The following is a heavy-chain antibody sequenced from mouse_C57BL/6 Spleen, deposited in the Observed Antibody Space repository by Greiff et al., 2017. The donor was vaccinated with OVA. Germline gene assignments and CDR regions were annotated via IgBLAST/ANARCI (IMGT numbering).Heavy chain of an antibody. CDR3: AREGFAY. Sequence: VQLQQSGAELLRPGTSVKVSCKASGYAFTNYLIEWVKQRPGQGLEWIGVINPGSGGTNYNEKFKGKATLTADKSSSTAYMQLSSLTSEDSAVYFCAREGFAYWGQGTLVTVSA. J-gene: IGHJ3*01. CDR1: GYAFTNYL. V-gene: IGHV1-54*01. CDR2: INPGSGGT.